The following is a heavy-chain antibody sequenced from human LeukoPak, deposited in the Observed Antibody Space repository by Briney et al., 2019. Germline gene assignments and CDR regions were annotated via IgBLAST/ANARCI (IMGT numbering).Heavy chain of an antibody. J-gene: IGHJ4*02. D-gene: IGHD6-6*01. CDR2: INPNSGGT. CDR1: GYTFTGYY. V-gene: IGHV1-2*02. Sequence: ASVKVSCKASGYTFTGYYMHWVRQAPGQGLEWMGWINPNSGGTNYAQKFQGRVTMTRDTSISTAYMELSRLRSDDTAVYYCARDRIAARPMPTDYWGQGTLVTVSS. CDR3: ARDRIAARPMPTDY.